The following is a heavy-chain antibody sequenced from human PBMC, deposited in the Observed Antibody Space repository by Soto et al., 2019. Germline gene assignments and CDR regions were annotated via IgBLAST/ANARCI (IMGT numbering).Heavy chain of an antibody. CDR1: GGSISSYY. D-gene: IGHD2-15*01. J-gene: IGHJ4*02. V-gene: IGHV4-59*08. CDR3: ARRYRGTLDY. CDR2: IYYSGST. Sequence: PSETLSLTCTVSGGSISSYYWSWIRQPPGKGLEWIGYIYYSGSTNYNPSLKSRVTISVDTSKNQFSLKLSSVTAADTAVYYCARRYRGTLDYWGQGTLGPVPS.